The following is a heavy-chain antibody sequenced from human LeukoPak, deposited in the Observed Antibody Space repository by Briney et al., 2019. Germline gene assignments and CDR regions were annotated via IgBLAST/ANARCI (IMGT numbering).Heavy chain of an antibody. Sequence: PSETLSLTCTVSGGSISSGGYYWSWIRQHPGKGLEWIGYIYYSGGTYYNPSLKSRVTISVDTSKNQFSLKLSSVTAADTAVYYCARCRVHCSSTSCYGNWFDPWGQGTLVTVSS. V-gene: IGHV4-31*03. D-gene: IGHD2-2*01. CDR1: GGSISSGGYY. CDR2: IYYSGGT. CDR3: ARCRVHCSSTSCYGNWFDP. J-gene: IGHJ5*02.